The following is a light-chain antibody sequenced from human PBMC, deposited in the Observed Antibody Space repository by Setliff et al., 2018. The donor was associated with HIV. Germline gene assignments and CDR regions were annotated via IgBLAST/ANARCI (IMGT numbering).Light chain of an antibody. Sequence: QSALAQPPSVSGSPGQSVTISCTGTSSDVGRYNRVSWYQQPPGTASKLMIYEVTNRPSGVPDRFSGSKSGSTASLTISGLQAEDEGDYYCSSHRSSSYVFGTGTKVTVL. CDR1: SSDVGRYNR. CDR3: SSHRSSSYV. J-gene: IGLJ1*01. V-gene: IGLV2-18*02. CDR2: EVT.